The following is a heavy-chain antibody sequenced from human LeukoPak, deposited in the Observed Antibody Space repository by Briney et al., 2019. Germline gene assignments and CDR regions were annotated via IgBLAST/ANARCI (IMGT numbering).Heavy chain of an antibody. J-gene: IGHJ5*02. D-gene: IGHD2-15*01. Sequence: SETLSLTCTVSGGSISSSSYYWGWIRQPPGKGLEWIGSIYYSGSTYYNPSLKSRVTISVDTSKNQFSLKLSSVTAADTAVYYCARTPVAATRGDWFDPWGQGTLVTVSS. CDR3: ARTPVAATRGDWFDP. CDR2: IYYSGST. V-gene: IGHV4-39*07. CDR1: GGSISSSSYY.